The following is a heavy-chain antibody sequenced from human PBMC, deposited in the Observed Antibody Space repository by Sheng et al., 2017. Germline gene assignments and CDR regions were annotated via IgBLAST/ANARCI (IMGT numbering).Heavy chain of an antibody. CDR3: AREGSFWSGYYYYYYYMDV. V-gene: IGHV3-48*01. J-gene: IGHJ6*03. D-gene: IGHD3-3*01. CDR2: ISSSSSTI. Sequence: EVQLVESGGGLVQPGGSLRLSCAASGFTFSSYSMNWVRQAPGKGLEWVSYISSSSSTIYYADSVKGRFTISRDNAKNSLYLQMNSLRAEDTAVYYCAREGSFWSGYYYYYYYMDVWGKGTTVTVSS. CDR1: GFTFSSYS.